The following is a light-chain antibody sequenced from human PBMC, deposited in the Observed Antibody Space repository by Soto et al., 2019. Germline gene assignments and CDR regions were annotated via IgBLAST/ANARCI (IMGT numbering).Light chain of an antibody. CDR1: SSDVGGYNY. CDR3: SSYTSSSTV. J-gene: IGLJ2*01. V-gene: IGLV2-14*01. Sequence: QSALTQPASVSGSPGQSITISCTGTSSDVGGYNYVCWYQQHPGKAPKLMIYDVSNRPSGVSNRFSGSKSGNTASLTISGLQAEDEADYYCSSYTSSSTVFGGGTKVTVL. CDR2: DVS.